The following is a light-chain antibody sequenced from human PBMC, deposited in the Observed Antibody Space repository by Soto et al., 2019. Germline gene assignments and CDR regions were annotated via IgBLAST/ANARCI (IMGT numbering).Light chain of an antibody. CDR2: AAS. CDR1: QGISSY. J-gene: IGKJ4*01. Sequence: IQLTQSPSSLSASVGDRVTITCRASQGISSYLAWYQQKPGKDPQLLIYAASTLQSGVRSRFSGSGSGTDFTLSSSDLQPDAFASYYCQQRNSYLSFGGGTKVEIK. CDR3: QQRNSYLS. V-gene: IGKV1-9*01.